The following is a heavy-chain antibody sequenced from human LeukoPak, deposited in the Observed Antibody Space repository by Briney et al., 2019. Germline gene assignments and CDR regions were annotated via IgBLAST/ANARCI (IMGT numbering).Heavy chain of an antibody. CDR2: IYYSGST. Sequence: PSETLSLTCTVSGGSVSSYYWSWIRQHPGKGLEWIGYIYYSGSTYYNPSLKSRVTISVDTSKNQFSLKLSSVTAADTAVYYCARGHSLGIAARLWFDPWGQGTLVTVSS. CDR3: ARGHSLGIAARLWFDP. CDR1: GGSVSSYY. V-gene: IGHV4-59*06. D-gene: IGHD6-6*01. J-gene: IGHJ5*02.